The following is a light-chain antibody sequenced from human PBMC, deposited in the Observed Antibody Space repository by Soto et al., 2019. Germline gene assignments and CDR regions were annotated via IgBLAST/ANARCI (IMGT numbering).Light chain of an antibody. CDR1: SSNLGARFD. V-gene: IGLV1-40*01. Sequence: QSVLTQPPSVSGAPGQSVTISCTGTSSNLGARFDVHWFQQFPGTAPRLLIYDNTRRASGVPARFSASRSGASASLAITGLQAEDEADFYCQSYDTAMGGLIVFGGGTQLTVL. CDR3: QSYDTAMGGLIV. CDR2: DNT. J-gene: IGLJ7*01.